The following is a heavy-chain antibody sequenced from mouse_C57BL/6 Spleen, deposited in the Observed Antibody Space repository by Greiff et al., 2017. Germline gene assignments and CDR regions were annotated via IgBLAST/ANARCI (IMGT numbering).Heavy chain of an antibody. D-gene: IGHD3-2*02. CDR1: GFTFSSYG. V-gene: IGHV5-6*01. CDR2: ISSGGSYT. J-gene: IGHJ2*01. CDR3: ARHDSSGYFDD. Sequence: EVQLVESGGDLVKPGGSLKLSCAASGFTFSSYGLSWVRQTPDKRLEWVATISSGGSYTNYPDSVKGRFTISRDNAKNTRYLQMSSLKSEDTAMYYCARHDSSGYFDDGGQGTTLTVSS.